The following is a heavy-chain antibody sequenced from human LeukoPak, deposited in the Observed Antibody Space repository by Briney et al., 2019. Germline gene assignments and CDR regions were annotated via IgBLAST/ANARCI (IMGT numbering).Heavy chain of an antibody. J-gene: IGHJ4*02. CDR2: IYYSGST. V-gene: IGHV4-39*01. D-gene: IGHD6-19*01. CDR3: ARRFGSGWFPRGFDY. Sequence: PSETLSLTCTVSGGSISSSSYYWGWIRQPPGKGLEWIGSIYYSGSTYYNPSLKSRVTISVDTSKNQFSLKLSSVTAAETAVYYCARRFGSGWFPRGFDYWGQGTLVTVSS. CDR1: GGSISSSSYY.